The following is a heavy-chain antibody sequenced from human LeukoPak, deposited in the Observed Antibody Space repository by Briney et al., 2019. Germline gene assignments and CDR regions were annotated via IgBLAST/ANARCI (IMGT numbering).Heavy chain of an antibody. CDR3: ARDFYGSGDY. J-gene: IGHJ4*02. CDR2: ISGSGGST. Sequence: GGSLRLSCAASGFTFSSYAMSWVRQAPGKGLEWVSAISGSGGSTYYADSVKGRFTISRDNAKNTVFLQMNSLRAEDTAVYYCARDFYGSGDYWGQGTLVTVSS. V-gene: IGHV3-23*01. CDR1: GFTFSSYA. D-gene: IGHD3-10*01.